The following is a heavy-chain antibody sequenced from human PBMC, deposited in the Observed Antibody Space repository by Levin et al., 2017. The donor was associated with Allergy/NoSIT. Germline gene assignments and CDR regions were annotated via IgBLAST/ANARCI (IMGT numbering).Heavy chain of an antibody. CDR3: ARITAAGIYYYFGMDV. D-gene: IGHD6-13*01. CDR1: GFSLNTTGMC. V-gene: IGHV2-70*01. J-gene: IGHJ6*02. Sequence: QTLSLTCTFSGFSLNTTGMCVTWIRQSPGKALEWLAVIDWDDDKYYSTSLKTRLTISKDASKNQVVLTMTHMDPVDTATYYCARITAAGIYYYFGMDVWGLGTTVTVSS. CDR2: IDWDDDK.